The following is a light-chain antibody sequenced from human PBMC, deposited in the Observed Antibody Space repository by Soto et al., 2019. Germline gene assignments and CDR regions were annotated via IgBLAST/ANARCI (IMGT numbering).Light chain of an antibody. CDR3: QQSYSTPYT. V-gene: IGKV1-39*01. J-gene: IGKJ2*01. CDR1: QRIGTY. Sequence: IQMTQSPSSLSASVGDRVTITCRASQRIGTYLNWYQQRPGRAPKLLISPISTLQRGVLSRFSGSGSGTDFTLTITGLRPEDFATYYCQQSYSTPYTFGQGTKLEIK. CDR2: PIS.